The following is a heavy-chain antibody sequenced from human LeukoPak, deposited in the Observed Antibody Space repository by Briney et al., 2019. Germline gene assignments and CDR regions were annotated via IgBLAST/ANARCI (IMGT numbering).Heavy chain of an antibody. J-gene: IGHJ6*02. CDR2: IKQDGSEK. Sequence: PGGSLRLSCAASGFTFSTYWKSWVRQAPGKGLEWVANIKQDGSEKYYVDSVKGRFTISRDNAKNSLYLQMNSLRAEDTAVYYCARVLDVWGQGTTVTVSS. V-gene: IGHV3-7*01. CDR3: ARVLDV. CDR1: GFTFSTYW.